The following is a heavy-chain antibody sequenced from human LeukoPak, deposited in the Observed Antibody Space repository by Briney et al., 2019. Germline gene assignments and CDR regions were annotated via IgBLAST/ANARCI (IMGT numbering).Heavy chain of an antibody. V-gene: IGHV1-2*02. CDR3: ARGVAGTPLTDY. J-gene: IGHJ4*02. D-gene: IGHD6-19*01. CDR2: INPNSGGT. CDR1: GYTFTGYY. Sequence: ASVKVSCKASGYTFTGYYLHWVRQAPGQGLEWMGWINPNSGGTNYAQKFQGRVTMTRDTSISIAYMELSRLRSDDTAVYYCARGVAGTPLTDYWGQGTLVTVSS.